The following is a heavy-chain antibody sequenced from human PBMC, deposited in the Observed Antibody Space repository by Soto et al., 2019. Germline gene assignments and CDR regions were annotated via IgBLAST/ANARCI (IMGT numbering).Heavy chain of an antibody. V-gene: IGHV4-34*01. D-gene: IGHD3-16*02. CDR1: GGSFSGYY. Sequence: SETLSLTCAVYGGSFSGYYWSWIRQPPGKGLEWIGEINHSGSTNYNPSLKSRVTISVDTSKNQFSLKLSSVTAADTAVYYCARSPPRYYDYVWGSYRYAWGMDVWGQGTTVTVS. CDR3: ARSPPRYYDYVWGSYRYAWGMDV. J-gene: IGHJ6*02. CDR2: INHSGST.